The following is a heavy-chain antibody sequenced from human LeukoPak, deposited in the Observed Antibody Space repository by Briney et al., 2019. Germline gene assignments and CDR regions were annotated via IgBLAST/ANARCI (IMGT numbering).Heavy chain of an antibody. V-gene: IGHV3-30*02. CDR3: AKDQRSGGSYYVVYYYFGMDV. CDR1: GFTFSSYW. CDR2: IRFDGSIK. Sequence: PGGSLRLSCAASGFTFSSYWMHWVCQAPGKGLDWVAFIRFDGSIKYYADSVKGRFTISRDNSKNTLYLQMNSLRTEDTAVYYCAKDQRSGGSYYVVYYYFGMDVWGQGTTVTVSS. J-gene: IGHJ6*02. D-gene: IGHD1-26*01.